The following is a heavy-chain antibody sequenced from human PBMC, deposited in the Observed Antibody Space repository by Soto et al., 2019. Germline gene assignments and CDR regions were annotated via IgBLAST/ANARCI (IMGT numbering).Heavy chain of an antibody. Sequence: SVKVSCKASVFTFTSSAVQWVRQARGQRLEWIGWIVVGSGNTNYAQKFQERVTITRDMSTSTAYMELSSLRSEDTAVYYCAAVDYDFWSGYLSMDVWGQGTTVTVSS. CDR1: VFTFTSSA. CDR3: AAVDYDFWSGYLSMDV. D-gene: IGHD3-3*01. V-gene: IGHV1-58*01. CDR2: IVVGSGNT. J-gene: IGHJ6*02.